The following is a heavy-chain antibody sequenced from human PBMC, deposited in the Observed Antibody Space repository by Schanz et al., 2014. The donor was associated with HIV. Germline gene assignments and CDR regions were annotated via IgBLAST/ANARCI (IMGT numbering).Heavy chain of an antibody. CDR2: ISYDGTNK. D-gene: IGHD3-10*01. J-gene: IGHJ4*02. CDR3: AKLAVRSDYNGRDY. Sequence: VQLVESGGGLAQPGGSLRLSCAASGFTFSSYAMIWVRQAPGKGLEWVAGISYDGTNKFYVDSVKGRFTISRDNSKNTVYLQLNNLRVEDTATYFCAKLAVRSDYNGRDYWGQGTLVIVSS. CDR1: GFTFSSYA. V-gene: IGHV3-30*18.